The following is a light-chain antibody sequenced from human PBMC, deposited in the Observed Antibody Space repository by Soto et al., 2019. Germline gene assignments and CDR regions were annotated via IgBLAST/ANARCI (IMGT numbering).Light chain of an antibody. CDR3: QQVNSYPFT. V-gene: IGKV1-9*01. Sequence: DIQLTQSPSFLSASVGDRVTITCRASQYITSYLAWYQQKPGKGPKLLIYAASTLQSGVPSRFSGSGSGTEFTLTISSLQTEDFATYCCQQVNSYPFTFGGGTKVEI. CDR1: QYITSY. CDR2: AAS. J-gene: IGKJ4*01.